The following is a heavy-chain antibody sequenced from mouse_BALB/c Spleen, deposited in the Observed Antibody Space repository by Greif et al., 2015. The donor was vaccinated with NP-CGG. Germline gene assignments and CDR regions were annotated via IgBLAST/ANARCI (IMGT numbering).Heavy chain of an antibody. J-gene: IGHJ4*01. CDR1: GFTFSDYY. CDR2: ISDGGSYT. CDR3: ARDLQRAMDY. Sequence: EVKLVESGGGLVKPGGSLKLSCAASGFTFSDYYMYWVRQTPEKRLEWVATISDGGSYTYYPDSVKGRFTISRDNAKNNLYLQMSSLKSEDTAMYYCARDLQRAMDYWGQGTSVTVSS. V-gene: IGHV5-4*02.